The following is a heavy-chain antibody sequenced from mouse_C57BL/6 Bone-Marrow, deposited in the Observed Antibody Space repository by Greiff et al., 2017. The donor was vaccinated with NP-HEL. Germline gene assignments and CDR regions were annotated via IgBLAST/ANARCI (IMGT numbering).Heavy chain of an antibody. V-gene: IGHV1-78*01. CDR3: ARGGYGNSFNN. CDR1: GYTFTDHT. CDR2: IYPSDGST. J-gene: IGHJ2*01. Sequence: QVQLQQSDPELVKPGASVKISFKVSGYTFTDHTFHWMKQRPEQGLEWFGDIYPSDGSTKYNEKFKGKATLTADKTSSTAYMQLNSLTSEDSAVYFCARGGYGNSFNNWGQGTTVTASS. D-gene: IGHD2-1*01.